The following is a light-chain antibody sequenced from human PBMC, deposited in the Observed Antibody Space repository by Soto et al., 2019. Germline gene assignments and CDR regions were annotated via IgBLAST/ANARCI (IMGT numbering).Light chain of an antibody. V-gene: IGKV1-13*02. Sequence: LNQCACCLTASEGERVTITCRASQGIASNLAWYQQKPGRAPKLLIYDAASLESGVPSRFRGSGFGTDFTLTIHSLQPEDFATYYCQQFNSYPLTFGQGTRLEIK. CDR3: QQFNSYPLT. CDR1: QGIASN. J-gene: IGKJ5*01. CDR2: DAA.